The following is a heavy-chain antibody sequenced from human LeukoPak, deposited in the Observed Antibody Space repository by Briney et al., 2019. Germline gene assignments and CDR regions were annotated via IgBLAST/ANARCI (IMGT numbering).Heavy chain of an antibody. J-gene: IGHJ5*02. CDR2: IYPGDSDT. D-gene: IGHD6-6*01. CDR1: VFSFTNYW. CDR3: ARHGGYGSSSGWGWFDP. Sequence: GESLKISCKASVFSFTNYWIAWVRQKPGEGLEWMGNIYPGDSDTRYNPSFQGQVTISADTSIKTAYLQWSSLKASDTAIYYCARHGGYGSSSGWGWFDPWGQGTLVTVSS. V-gene: IGHV5-51*01.